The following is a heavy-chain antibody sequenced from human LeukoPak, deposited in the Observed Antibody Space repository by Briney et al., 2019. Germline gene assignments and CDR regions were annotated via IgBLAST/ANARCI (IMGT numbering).Heavy chain of an antibody. CDR3: ATAIQNWFDP. CDR1: GGSLSGYY. Sequence: SETLSLTCAVYGGSLSGYYWIWIRQPPGKGLEWIGEINHSGSTNYNPSLKSRVTISVDTSKNQFSLKLSSVTAADTAVYYCATAIQNWFDPWGQGTLVTVSS. V-gene: IGHV4-34*01. CDR2: INHSGST. J-gene: IGHJ5*02.